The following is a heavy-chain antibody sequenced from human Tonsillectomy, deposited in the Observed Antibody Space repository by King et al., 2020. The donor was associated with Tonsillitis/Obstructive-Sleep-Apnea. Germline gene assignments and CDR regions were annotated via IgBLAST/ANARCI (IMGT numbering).Heavy chain of an antibody. D-gene: IGHD3-22*01. CDR1: GYSFTSYW. Sequence: VQLVQSGAEVKKPGASLKISCKGSGYSFTSYWIGWVRQMPGQGLEWMGIIYPGDSDTRYSPYFQGQVTITADKSISTAYLQWSSVKASDTAMYYCARSSYYYDSSGYYFFFFDYWGQGSVVTVSS. J-gene: IGHJ4*02. CDR3: ARSSYYYDSSGYYFFFFDY. V-gene: IGHV5-51*03. CDR2: IYPGDSDT.